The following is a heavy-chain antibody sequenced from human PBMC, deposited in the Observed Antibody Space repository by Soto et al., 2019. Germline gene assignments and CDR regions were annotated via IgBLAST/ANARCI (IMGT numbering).Heavy chain of an antibody. CDR3: APESNILTFGGIIVRSNY. J-gene: IGHJ4*02. CDR2: IYWDDDK. CDR1: GFSLSSSGVG. Sequence: QITLKESGPTLVKPTQTLTLTCTFSGFSLSSSGVGVGWFRQPPGKALEWLALIYWDDDKRYSTSLKTRLAITKDTSNNQVILTLTNMDPVDTATYYCAPESNILTFGGIIVRSNYWGQGILVTVSS. V-gene: IGHV2-5*02. D-gene: IGHD3-16*02.